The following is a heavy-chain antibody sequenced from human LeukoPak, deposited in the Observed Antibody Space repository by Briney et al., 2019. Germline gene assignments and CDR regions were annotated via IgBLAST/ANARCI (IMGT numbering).Heavy chain of an antibody. D-gene: IGHD6-13*01. CDR1: GYTFTGYY. CDR2: INPNSGGT. CDR3: ARVREAAAGPNWFDP. V-gene: IGHV1-2*02. Sequence: ASVKVSCMASGYTFTGYYMHWVRQAPGQGLEWVGWINPNSGGTNYAQKFQGRVTMTRDTSISTAYMELSRLRSDDTAVYYCARVREAAAGPNWFDPWGQGTLVTVSS. J-gene: IGHJ5*02.